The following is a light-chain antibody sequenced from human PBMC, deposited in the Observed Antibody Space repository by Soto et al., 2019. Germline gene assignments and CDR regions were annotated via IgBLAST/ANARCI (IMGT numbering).Light chain of an antibody. Sequence: EIVLTQSPGTLSLSPGERATLSCRASQSVGSDFLAWYQQRPGQPPRILIFGASGRATGIPDRFSGSGSGTDFTLTISRLEPEDFAVYYCQQYDISPPLTFGGGTKVDIK. CDR2: GAS. V-gene: IGKV3-20*01. J-gene: IGKJ4*01. CDR3: QQYDISPPLT. CDR1: QSVGSDF.